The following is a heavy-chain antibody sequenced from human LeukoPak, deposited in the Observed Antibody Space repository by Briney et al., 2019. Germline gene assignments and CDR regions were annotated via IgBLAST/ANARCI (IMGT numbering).Heavy chain of an antibody. D-gene: IGHD2-15*01. CDR2: IIPIFGTA. Sequence: ASVKVSCKASGGTFSSYAISWVRQAPGQGLEWMGGIIPIFGTANYAQKFQGRVTITADESTSTAYMELGSLRSEDTAVYYCARDNCSGGSCYSPPFWYWGQGTLVTVSS. CDR1: GGTFSSYA. V-gene: IGHV1-69*13. CDR3: ARDNCSGGSCYSPPFWY. J-gene: IGHJ4*02.